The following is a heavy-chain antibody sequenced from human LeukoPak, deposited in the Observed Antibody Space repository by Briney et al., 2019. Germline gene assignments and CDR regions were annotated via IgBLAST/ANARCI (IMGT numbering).Heavy chain of an antibody. V-gene: IGHV1-69*01. CDR1: GGTFSSYA. CDR3: AKDLNWSGSPPNTFDY. CDR2: IIPIFGTA. J-gene: IGHJ4*02. D-gene: IGHD3-3*01. Sequence: SVEVSCKASGGTFSSYAISWVRQAPGQGLEWMGGIIPIFGTANYAQKFQGRVTITADESTSTAYMELSSLRSEDTAVYYCAKDLNWSGSPPNTFDYWGQGTLVTVSS.